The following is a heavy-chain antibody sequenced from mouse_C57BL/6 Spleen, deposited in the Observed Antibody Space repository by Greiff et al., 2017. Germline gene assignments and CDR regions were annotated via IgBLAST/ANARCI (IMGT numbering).Heavy chain of an antibody. J-gene: IGHJ2*01. V-gene: IGHV1-82*01. CDR2: IYPGDGDT. D-gene: IGHD4-1*01. Sequence: VKLMESGPELVKPGASVKISCKASGYAFSSSWMNWVKQRPGKGLEWIGRIYPGDGDTNYNGKFKGKATLTADKSSSTAYMQLSSLTSEDSAVYFCADWESFDYWGQGTTLTVSS. CDR3: ADWESFDY. CDR1: GYAFSSSW.